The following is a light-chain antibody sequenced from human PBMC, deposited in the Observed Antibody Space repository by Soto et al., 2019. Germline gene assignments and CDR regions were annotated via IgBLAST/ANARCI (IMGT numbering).Light chain of an antibody. V-gene: IGLV3-27*01. J-gene: IGLJ2*01. CDR1: VLAKKY. Sequence: SYELTQPSSVSVSPGQTARITCSGDVLAKKYARWFQQKPGQAPVVVIYKDSERPSGIPERFSGSSSGTTVTLTISGARVEDDADYYCYSAADNNLVFGGGTKLTVL. CDR3: YSAADNNLV. CDR2: KDS.